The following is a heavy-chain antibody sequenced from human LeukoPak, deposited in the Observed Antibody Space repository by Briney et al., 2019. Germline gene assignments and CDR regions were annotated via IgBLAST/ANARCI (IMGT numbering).Heavy chain of an antibody. CDR2: IIPILGIA. D-gene: IGHD6-6*01. Sequence: ASVKVSCKASGGTFSSYAISWVRQAPGQGLGWMGRIIPILGIANYAQKFQGRVTITADKSTSTAYMELSSLRSEDTAVYYCARKGRQLVLHYWGQGTLVTVSS. V-gene: IGHV1-69*04. CDR3: ARKGRQLVLHY. J-gene: IGHJ4*02. CDR1: GGTFSSYA.